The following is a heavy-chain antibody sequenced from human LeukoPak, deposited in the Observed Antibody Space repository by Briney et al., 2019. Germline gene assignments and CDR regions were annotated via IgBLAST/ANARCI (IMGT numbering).Heavy chain of an antibody. CDR3: VKGRRGSSYVHYFDR. J-gene: IGHJ4*02. CDR2: ISNNGSNT. CDR1: GLIFETYG. Sequence: GGSLRLSCAVSGLIFETYGMHWVRQAPGKGLEWVGVISNNGSNTYYGDSVKGRFTISRDNSNNTLSLQMSGLTTEDTGVYFCVKGRRGSSYVHYFDRWGQGTLVTVSS. V-gene: IGHV3-30*18. D-gene: IGHD5-18*01.